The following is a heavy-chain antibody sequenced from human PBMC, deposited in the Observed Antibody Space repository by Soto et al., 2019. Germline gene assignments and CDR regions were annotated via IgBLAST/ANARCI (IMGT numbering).Heavy chain of an antibody. CDR2: IYYSGST. J-gene: IGHJ6*02. CDR3: ARESSRDHHYGMDV. D-gene: IGHD2-15*01. Sequence: SETLSLTCTVSGGSISVGGYYWSWIRQHPGKGLEWIGYIYYSGSTYYNPSLKSRVTISVDTSKNQFSLNLSSVIAADTAVYYCARESSRDHHYGMDVWGQGTTVTAP. V-gene: IGHV4-31*03. CDR1: GGSISVGGYY.